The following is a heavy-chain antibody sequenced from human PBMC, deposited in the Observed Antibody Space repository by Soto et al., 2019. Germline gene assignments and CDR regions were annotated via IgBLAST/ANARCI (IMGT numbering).Heavy chain of an antibody. Sequence: QVQLVQSGAEVKKPGASVKVSCKASGYTFTSYYMHWVRQAPGQGLEWMGIINPSGGSTSYAEKCQGRVIITRDTSTSTFYMELSSLRSEDTAVYYCARDKRYDSSGYYGAFETWGQGTLVTVSS. D-gene: IGHD3-22*01. V-gene: IGHV1-46*01. CDR3: ARDKRYDSSGYYGAFET. CDR2: INPSGGST. J-gene: IGHJ3*02. CDR1: GYTFTSYY.